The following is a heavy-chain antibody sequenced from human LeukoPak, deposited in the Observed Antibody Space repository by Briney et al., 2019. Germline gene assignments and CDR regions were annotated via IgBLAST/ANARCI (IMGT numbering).Heavy chain of an antibody. D-gene: IGHD2-2*01. Sequence: GGSLRLSCAASGFTFSSYGMHWVRQAPGKGLEWVAVIWYDGSNKYYADSVKGRFTISRDNSKNTLYLQMNSLRAEDTAVYYCARGGHCSSTSCYAPYGMDVWGKGTTVTVSS. CDR2: IWYDGSNK. CDR3: ARGGHCSSTSCYAPYGMDV. CDR1: GFTFSSYG. V-gene: IGHV3-33*01. J-gene: IGHJ6*04.